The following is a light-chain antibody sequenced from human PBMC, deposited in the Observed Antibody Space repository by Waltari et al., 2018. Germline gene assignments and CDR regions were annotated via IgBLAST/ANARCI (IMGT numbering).Light chain of an antibody. Sequence: QSALTQPASVSGSPGQSITISCSGTHSDVGAYDFVSWYQQHPGKAPPLIFYEVSKWPAGSSNRFSASKSGNTASLTISGLQAEDEADYYCSSYTTSSAPGVFGTGTRVTVL. CDR3: SSYTTSSAPGV. V-gene: IGLV2-14*01. CDR2: EVS. CDR1: HSDVGAYDF. J-gene: IGLJ1*01.